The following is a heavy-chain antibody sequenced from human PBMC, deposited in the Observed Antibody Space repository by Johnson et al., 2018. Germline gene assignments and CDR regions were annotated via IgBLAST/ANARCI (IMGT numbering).Heavy chain of an antibody. CDR3: ARGYSSSWYQT. CDR2: LYYSGST. D-gene: IGHD6-13*01. Sequence: QVQLQESGPGLVKPSETXSLTCTVSGGSISSYYWSWIRQPPGKGLEWLGYLYYSGSTNYNPSLKSRVTISVDTSKNQFSLKLSSVTAADTAVYYCARGYSSSWYQTWGQGTMVTVSS. V-gene: IGHV4-59*01. CDR1: GGSISSYY. J-gene: IGHJ3*01.